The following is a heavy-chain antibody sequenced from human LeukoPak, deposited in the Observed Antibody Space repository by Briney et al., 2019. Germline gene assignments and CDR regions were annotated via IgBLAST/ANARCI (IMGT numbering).Heavy chain of an antibody. V-gene: IGHV4-30-4*08. D-gene: IGHD5-18*01. J-gene: IGHJ4*02. CDR3: ARDERIAMSFDY. CDR2: IYYSGST. CDR1: GGSISSGDYY. Sequence: SETLSLTCTVSGGSISSGDYYWSWIRQPPGKGLEWIGYIYYSGSTYYNPSLKSRVTMSVDTSKNQFSLKLSSVTAADTAVYYCARDERIAMSFDYWGQGTLVTVSS.